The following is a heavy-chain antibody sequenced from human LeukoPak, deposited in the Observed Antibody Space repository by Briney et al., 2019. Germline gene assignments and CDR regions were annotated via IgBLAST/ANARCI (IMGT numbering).Heavy chain of an antibody. D-gene: IGHD5-18*01. CDR1: GDSISSYF. V-gene: IGHV4-59*08. Sequence: PSETLSLTCTVSGDSISSYFWSWIRRPPGKGLEWIGYIDNSDTTNYNPSLKSRVAISLHRSKNQFSLKLSSVTAADTAVYYCARRRADTTVGDCFDIWGQGTMVTVSS. J-gene: IGHJ3*02. CDR2: IDNSDTT. CDR3: ARRRADTTVGDCFDI.